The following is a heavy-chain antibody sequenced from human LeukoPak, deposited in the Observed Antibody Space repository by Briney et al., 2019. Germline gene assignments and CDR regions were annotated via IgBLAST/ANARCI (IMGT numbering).Heavy chain of an antibody. CDR3: ARHAGSSGWYDDPQQGAEYFQH. V-gene: IGHV4-39*01. CDR2: IYYSGST. J-gene: IGHJ1*01. Sequence: PSETLSLTCTVSGGSISSSSYYWGWIRQPPGKGLEWIGSIYYSGSTYYNPSLKSRVTISVDTSKNQFSLKLSSVTAADTAVYYCARHAGSSGWYDDPQQGAEYFQHWGQGTLVTVSS. D-gene: IGHD6-19*01. CDR1: GGSISSSSYY.